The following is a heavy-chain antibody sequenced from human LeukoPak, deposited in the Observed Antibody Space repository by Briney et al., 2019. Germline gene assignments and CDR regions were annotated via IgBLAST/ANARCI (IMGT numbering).Heavy chain of an antibody. J-gene: IGHJ3*02. CDR2: IYHSGST. CDR1: GYSISSGYY. CDR3: ARLHYDLDAFDI. V-gene: IGHV4-38-2*01. Sequence: SETLSPTCAVSGYSISSGYYWGWIRQPPGKGLEWIGSIYHSGSTYYNPSLKSRVTISVDTSKNQFSLELSSVTAADTAVYYCARLHYDLDAFDIWGQGTMVTVSS. D-gene: IGHD3-3*01.